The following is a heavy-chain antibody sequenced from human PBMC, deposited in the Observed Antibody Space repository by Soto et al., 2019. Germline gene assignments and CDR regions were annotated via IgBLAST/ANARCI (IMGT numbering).Heavy chain of an antibody. J-gene: IGHJ6*03. Sequence: ASVKVSCKVFGYTLTELSMHWVRQAPGKGLEWMGGFDPEDGETIYAQKFQGRVTMTEDTSTDTAYMELSSLRSEDTAVYYCATDGEYSSRRTQYYMDVWGKGTTVTVSS. CDR3: ATDGEYSSRRTQYYMDV. CDR2: FDPEDGET. D-gene: IGHD6-6*01. CDR1: GYTLTELS. V-gene: IGHV1-24*01.